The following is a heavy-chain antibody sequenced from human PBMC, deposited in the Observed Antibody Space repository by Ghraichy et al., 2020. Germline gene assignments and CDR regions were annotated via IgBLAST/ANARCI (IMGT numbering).Heavy chain of an antibody. CDR2: IKQDGSEK. CDR1: GFTFSSYW. D-gene: IGHD3-10*01. CDR3: ARDWVGYGSGRGAFDI. J-gene: IGHJ3*02. Sequence: GGSLRLSCAASGFTFSSYWMSWVRQAPGKGLEWVANIKQDGSEKYYVDSVKGRFTISREKAKNSLYLQMNSLRAEDTAVYYCARDWVGYGSGRGAFDIWGQGTMVTVSS. V-gene: IGHV3-7*03.